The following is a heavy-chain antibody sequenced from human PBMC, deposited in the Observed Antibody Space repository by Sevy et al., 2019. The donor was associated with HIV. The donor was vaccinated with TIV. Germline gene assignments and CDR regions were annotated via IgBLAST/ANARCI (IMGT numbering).Heavy chain of an antibody. CDR1: GFTFSSYA. V-gene: IGHV3-23*01. J-gene: IGHJ6*03. CDR2: INSSGGST. Sequence: GGSLRLSCAASGFTFSSYAMSWVRRAPGKGLEWVSGINSSGGSTYYADSVKGRFSISRDNSKNTLYLQMSSLRPEDTAVYFCAKNPVEWLGYNYYMDVWGKGATVTVSS. CDR3: AKNPVEWLGYNYYMDV. D-gene: IGHD3-3*01.